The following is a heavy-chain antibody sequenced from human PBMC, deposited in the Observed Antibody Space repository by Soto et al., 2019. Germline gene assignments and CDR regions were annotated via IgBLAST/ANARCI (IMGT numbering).Heavy chain of an antibody. V-gene: IGHV3-7*04. CDR3: ARATGADKEDY. CDR1: GFTLSSYW. Sequence: GGALRLSCAASGFTLSSYWSSWGRQAPGKGLEWVANIKEDGSEKYYVDSVKGRFTISRDNAKNSLYLQMNSLRAEDTAVYYCARATGADKEDYWGQGTLVTVSS. CDR2: IKEDGSEK. J-gene: IGHJ4*02. D-gene: IGHD3-10*01.